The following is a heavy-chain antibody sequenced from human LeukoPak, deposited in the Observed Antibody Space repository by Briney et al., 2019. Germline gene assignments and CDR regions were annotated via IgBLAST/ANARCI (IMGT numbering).Heavy chain of an antibody. Sequence: GGSLRLSCAASGFTFSSYWMHWVRQAPGKGLEWVSGINWNGGSTGYADSVKGRFTISRDNAKNSLYLQMNSLRAEDTALYYCAKENGYYYMDVWGKGTTVTVSS. CDR1: GFTFSSYW. D-gene: IGHD1-1*01. V-gene: IGHV3-20*04. CDR3: AKENGYYYMDV. CDR2: INWNGGST. J-gene: IGHJ6*03.